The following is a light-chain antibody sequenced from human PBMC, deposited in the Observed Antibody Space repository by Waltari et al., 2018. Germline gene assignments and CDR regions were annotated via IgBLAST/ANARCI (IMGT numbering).Light chain of an antibody. V-gene: IGKV3-20*01. Sequence: IVLTQSPGPLSLPLGERATLSCRASQSVRRYLAWYQQKPGQAPRHLTDDASTRATGIPDRFSGGGSGTDFSLTISRLEPEDFAVYYCQKYGSLPATFGQGTKVEI. CDR2: DAS. CDR3: QKYGSLPAT. CDR1: QSVRRY. J-gene: IGKJ1*01.